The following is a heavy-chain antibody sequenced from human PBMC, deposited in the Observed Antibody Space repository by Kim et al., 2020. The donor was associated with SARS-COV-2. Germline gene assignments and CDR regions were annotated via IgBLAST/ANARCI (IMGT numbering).Heavy chain of an antibody. CDR2: INGDGSNT. J-gene: IGHJ6*02. V-gene: IGHV3-74*01. D-gene: IGHD3-16*01. CDR3: ARDTRLRSPDYYGMAV. Sequence: GGSLRLSCAASGFNFSSYWMHWVRQAPGKGLVWVSRINGDGSNTNYADSVKGRFTISRDNAKNTLYVQMNSLRAEDTAVYYCARDTRLRSPDYYGMAVWGQGTTGTVSS. CDR1: GFNFSSYW.